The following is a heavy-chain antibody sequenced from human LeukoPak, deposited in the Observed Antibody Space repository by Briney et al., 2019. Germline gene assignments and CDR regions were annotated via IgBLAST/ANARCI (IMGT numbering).Heavy chain of an antibody. CDR3: ARAVPTITTDYFDF. Sequence: PSETLSLTCAVYGGSFSGYYWSWIRQPPGKGLEWIGEINHSGSTNYNPSLKSRVTISVDTSKNQSSLKLSSVTTADTAVYYCARAVPTITTDYFDFWGQGTLVTVPS. V-gene: IGHV4-34*01. J-gene: IGHJ4*02. CDR2: INHSGST. CDR1: GGSFSGYY. D-gene: IGHD5-24*01.